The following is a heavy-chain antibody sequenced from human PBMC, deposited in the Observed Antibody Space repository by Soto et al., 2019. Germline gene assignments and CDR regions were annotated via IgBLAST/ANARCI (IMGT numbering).Heavy chain of an antibody. CDR1: GFMFTSSA. V-gene: IGHV1-58*01. Sequence: SVTVTCTASGFMFTSSALQWVRQARRQRPDWIGWLVVGSGNAHYAQHFQERVTLTRDMSTGTAYMEVSSLRSEDTAVYYCAAVPVLRFLKWLPAYFDYWGQGTLVTVSS. CDR3: AAVPVLRFLKWLPAYFDY. D-gene: IGHD3-3*01. CDR2: LVVGSGNA. J-gene: IGHJ4*02.